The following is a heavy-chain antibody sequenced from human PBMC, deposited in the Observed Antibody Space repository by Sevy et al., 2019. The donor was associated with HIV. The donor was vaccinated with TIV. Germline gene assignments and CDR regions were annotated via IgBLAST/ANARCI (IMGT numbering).Heavy chain of an antibody. CDR2: IRSQTFGGTT. V-gene: IGHV3-49*03. CDR1: GFKFGDYA. J-gene: IGHJ6*02. D-gene: IGHD3-16*01. CDR3: TRVRGTISPYYYFGMDV. Sequence: GGSLRLSCTASGFKFGDYAMSWLRQAPGKGLEWVGFIRSQTFGGTTEYAASVKDRFAISRDDSRSIAYLQMDSLTTEDTAIYFCTRVRGTISPYYYFGMDVWGQGTMVTVSS.